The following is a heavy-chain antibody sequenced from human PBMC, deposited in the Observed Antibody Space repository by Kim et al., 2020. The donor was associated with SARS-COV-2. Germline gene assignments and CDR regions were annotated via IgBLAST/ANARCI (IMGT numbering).Heavy chain of an antibody. V-gene: IGHV4-39*07. CDR3: AYWRLSEDY. Sequence: SETLSLTCTVSRGSISGSSYYWNWVRQPPGQGLEWIGSIYWSGKTDYNPSLKSRVTISVDTSNNQFSLRLSSVTAADTAVYFCAYWRLSEDYLGHGALVT. CDR1: RGSISGSSYY. D-gene: IGHD3-3*01. J-gene: IGHJ4*01. CDR2: IYWSGKT.